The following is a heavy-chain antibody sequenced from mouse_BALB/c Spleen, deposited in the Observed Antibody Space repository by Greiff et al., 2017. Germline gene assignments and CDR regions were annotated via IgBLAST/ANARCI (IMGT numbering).Heavy chain of an antibody. CDR2: ISSGSSTI. D-gene: IGHD2-4*01. V-gene: IGHV5-17*02. Sequence: EVQLVESGGGLVQPGGSRKLSCAASGFTFSSFGMHWVRQAPEKGLEWVAYISSGSSTIYYADTVKGRFTISRDNPKNTLFLQMTSLRSEDTAMYYCAREPMITTGGSWFAYWGQGTLVTVSA. CDR3: AREPMITTGGSWFAY. CDR1: GFTFSSFG. J-gene: IGHJ3*01.